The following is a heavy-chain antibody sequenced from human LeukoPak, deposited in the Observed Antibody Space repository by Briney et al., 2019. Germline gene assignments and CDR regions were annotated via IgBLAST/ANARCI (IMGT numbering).Heavy chain of an antibody. Sequence: SGTLSLTCAVSGGSISSSNWWSWVRQPPGKGLEWIGEIYHSGSTNSNPSLKSRVTISVDTSKNQFSLKLSSVTAADTAMYYCARRLLGYCSGGSCYSGYFQHWGQGTLVTVSS. CDR2: IYHSGST. J-gene: IGHJ1*01. CDR3: ARRLLGYCSGGSCYSGYFQH. CDR1: GGSISSSNW. D-gene: IGHD2-15*01. V-gene: IGHV4-4*02.